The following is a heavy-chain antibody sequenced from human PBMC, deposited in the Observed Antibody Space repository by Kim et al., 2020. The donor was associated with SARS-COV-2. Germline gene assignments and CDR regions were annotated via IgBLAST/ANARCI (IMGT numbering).Heavy chain of an antibody. J-gene: IGHJ4*02. D-gene: IGHD3-16*01. CDR2: ISWNSGSI. Sequence: GGSLRLSCAASGFTLDDFAMHWVRQAPGKGLEWGSGISWNSGSIGYADSVKGRFTISRDNAKNSLYLQMNSLRAEDTALNYCAKDLMPLYDYVWGSSSFDYWGQGTLVTVSS. CDR3: AKDLMPLYDYVWGSSSFDY. V-gene: IGHV3-9*01. CDR1: GFTLDDFA.